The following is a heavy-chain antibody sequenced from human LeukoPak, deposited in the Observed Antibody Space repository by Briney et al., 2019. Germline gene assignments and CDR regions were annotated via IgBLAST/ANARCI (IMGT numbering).Heavy chain of an antibody. D-gene: IGHD3-9*01. CDR1: GGSISSGGYS. V-gene: IGHV4-30-2*01. CDR3: ARGHFSILTGYYTFVESSNWFDP. Sequence: SQTLSLTCAVSGGSISSGGYSWSWIRQPPGKGLEWIGYIYHSGSTYYNPSLKSRVTISVDRSKNQFSLKLSSVTAEDTAVYYCARGHFSILTGYYTFVESSNWFDPWGQGTLVTVSS. CDR2: IYHSGST. J-gene: IGHJ5*02.